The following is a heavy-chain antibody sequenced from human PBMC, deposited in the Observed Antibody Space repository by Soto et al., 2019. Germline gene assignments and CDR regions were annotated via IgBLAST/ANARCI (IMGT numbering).Heavy chain of an antibody. J-gene: IGHJ4*02. CDR2: IYASGAT. V-gene: IGHV4-59*01. CDR3: ASSNHFDGSIYHYYFDF. Sequence: SDTLSLTCTVSGGSISTYYWSWIRQPPGGTLEWIGYIYASGATTYNPSLESRVTMSVDMPNNEFSLELTSLTAADTAVYYCASSNHFDGSIYHYYFDFWGQGTLVTVSS. D-gene: IGHD3-10*01. CDR1: GGSISTYY.